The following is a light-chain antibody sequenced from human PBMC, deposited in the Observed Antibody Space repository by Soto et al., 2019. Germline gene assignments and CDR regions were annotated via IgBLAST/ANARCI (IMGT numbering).Light chain of an antibody. Sequence: QSALTQPASVSGSPGQSITIPCTGTSSDVGGHNYVSWYQQHPGKAPKLILYDVSDRPSGLSSRFSRSKSGTTASLTISALKAEDQADYYCSSYTRGIFVFGTGTKVTLL. CDR3: SSYTRGIFV. J-gene: IGLJ1*01. CDR2: DVS. CDR1: SSDVGGHNY. V-gene: IGLV2-14*03.